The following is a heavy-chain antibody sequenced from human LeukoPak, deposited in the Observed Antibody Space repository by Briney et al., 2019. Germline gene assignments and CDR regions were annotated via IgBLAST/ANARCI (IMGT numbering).Heavy chain of an antibody. CDR3: ARAPRDYGAIPRGDY. V-gene: IGHV3-48*03. Sequence: GGSLRLSCAASGFTFSNYDMNWVRQAPGKGLEWVSYISTGGSTIYYADSVKGRFTISRDNAKNSLFLQMNTLRAEDTAVYYCARAPRDYGAIPRGDYGGQGTLVTVS. J-gene: IGHJ4*02. CDR1: GFTFSNYD. CDR2: ISTGGSTI. D-gene: IGHD4-17*01.